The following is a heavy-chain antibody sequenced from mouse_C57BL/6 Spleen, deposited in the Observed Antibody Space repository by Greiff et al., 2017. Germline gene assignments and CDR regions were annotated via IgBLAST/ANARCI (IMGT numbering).Heavy chain of an antibody. Sequence: EVQLQQSGAELVRPGASVKLSCTASGFNIKDDYMHWVKQRPEQGLEWIGWIDPENGDTEYASKFQGKAPITADTSSNTAYLQLSSLTSEDTAVYYCTRRDDLDYWGQGTTLTVSS. J-gene: IGHJ2*01. CDR3: TRRDDLDY. D-gene: IGHD2-3*01. CDR1: GFNIKDDY. V-gene: IGHV14-4*01. CDR2: IDPENGDT.